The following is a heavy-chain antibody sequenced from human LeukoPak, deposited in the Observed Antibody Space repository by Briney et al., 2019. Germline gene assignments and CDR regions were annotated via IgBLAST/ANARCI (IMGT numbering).Heavy chain of an antibody. CDR3: AEVRPGPCCSFDI. CDR1: GYTFTGYY. CDR2: MNPNGGDT. Sequence: ASVKVSCKASGYTFTGYYIHWVRQAPGQGLEWMGWMNPNGGDTKYGQHFKGRVTMTRDTSISTAYMELSRLRSDDAANYYCAEVRPGPCCSFDIWGQGTVVTVSS. V-gene: IGHV1-2*02. D-gene: IGHD2-8*01. J-gene: IGHJ3*02.